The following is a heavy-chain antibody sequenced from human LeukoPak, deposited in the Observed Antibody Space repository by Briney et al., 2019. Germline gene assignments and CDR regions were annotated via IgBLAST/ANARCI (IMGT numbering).Heavy chain of an antibody. V-gene: IGHV6-1*01. Sequence: PSQTLSLTCAISGDSVSSYSAAWNWIRQSPSRGLEWLGRTYYRSKWYNDYAVSVKSRITINPDTSKNQFSLQLNSVTPDDTAVYYCARRSTNYYDDSGYCRGAFDIWGQGTLVTVSS. J-gene: IGHJ3*02. CDR3: ARRSTNYYDDSGYCRGAFDI. CDR2: TYYRSKWYN. D-gene: IGHD3-22*01. CDR1: GDSVSSYSAA.